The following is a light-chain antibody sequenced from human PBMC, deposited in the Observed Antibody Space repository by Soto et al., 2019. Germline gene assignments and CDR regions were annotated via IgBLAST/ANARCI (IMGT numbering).Light chain of an antibody. CDR2: GAS. CDR3: QQYNAWPPYT. V-gene: IGKV3-15*01. CDR1: QSVSSN. Sequence: EIVMTQSPATLSVSPGERATLSCRASQSVSSNLAWYQQKPGQAPRLLISGASTRATGIPARFSGSGSGTEFILTISSLQSEDFAVYYCQQYNAWPPYTFGQGTKLEIK. J-gene: IGKJ2*01.